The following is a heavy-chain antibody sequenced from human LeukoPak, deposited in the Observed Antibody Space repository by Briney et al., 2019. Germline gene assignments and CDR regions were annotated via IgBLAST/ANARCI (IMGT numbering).Heavy chain of an antibody. CDR2: ISWNSGSI. D-gene: IGHD6-13*01. J-gene: IGHJ4*02. V-gene: IGHV3-9*01. Sequence: GGSLRLSCAASGFTFDDYAMPWVRQAPGKGLEWVSGISWNSGSIGYADSVKGRFTISRDNAKNSLYLQMNSLRADDTAVYYCAKRGIAAAASFDYWGQGTLVSVSS. CDR3: AKRGIAAAASFDY. CDR1: GFTFDDYA.